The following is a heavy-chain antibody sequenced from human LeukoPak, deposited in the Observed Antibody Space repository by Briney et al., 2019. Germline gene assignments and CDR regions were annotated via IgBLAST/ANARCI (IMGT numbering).Heavy chain of an antibody. J-gene: IGHJ4*02. Sequence: SQTLSLTCAISGDSFSRNNIAWNWVRQSPWRGLEWLGRTYYQSQCYYHYAPSVRSRITLNPDTSKNQFSLQLNSVSPEDTAVYYCARGRDVVVVPAADFDYWGQGILVTVSS. D-gene: IGHD2-2*01. CDR3: ARGRDVVVVPAADFDY. CDR2: TYYQSQCYY. V-gene: IGHV6-1*01. CDR1: GDSFSRNNIA.